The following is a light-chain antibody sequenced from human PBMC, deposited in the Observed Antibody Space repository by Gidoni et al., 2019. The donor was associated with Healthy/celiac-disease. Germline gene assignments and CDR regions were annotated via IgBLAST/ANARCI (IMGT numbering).Light chain of an antibody. Sequence: QTVVTQEPSFSVSPGGTVTLTCGLSSGSVSTSYYPSWYQQTPGQAPRTLIYSTNTRSSGVPDRFSGSILGNKAALTITGAQADDESDYYCVLYMGSGISGIWVFGGGTKLTVL. CDR2: STN. CDR3: VLYMGSGISGIWV. V-gene: IGLV8-61*01. J-gene: IGLJ3*02. CDR1: SGSVSTSYY.